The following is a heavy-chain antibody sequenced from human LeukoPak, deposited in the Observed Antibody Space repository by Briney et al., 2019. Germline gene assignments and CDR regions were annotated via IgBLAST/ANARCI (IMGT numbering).Heavy chain of an antibody. D-gene: IGHD1-26*01. Sequence: PGGTLRLSCAASGFTFITYSMNWVRQAPGKGLEWVSSISSSSSYIYYADSVKGRFTISRDNSKNTLYLQMNSLRAEDTAVYYCAKGRPKWELLSSFDYWGQGTLVTVSS. CDR1: GFTFITYS. CDR3: AKGRPKWELLSSFDY. V-gene: IGHV3-21*01. J-gene: IGHJ4*02. CDR2: ISSSSSYI.